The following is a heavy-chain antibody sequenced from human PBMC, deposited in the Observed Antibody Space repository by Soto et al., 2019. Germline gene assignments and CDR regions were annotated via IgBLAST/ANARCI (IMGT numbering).Heavy chain of an antibody. Sequence: GGSLRLSCAASGFTFSSYWMHWVRQAPGKGLVWVSRINSDGGSTTYADYVKGRFTIYRDNAKNTLYLQMNSLRAEDTAVYYCASSQWLVPGYWGQGTLVTVSS. CDR1: GFTFSSYW. D-gene: IGHD6-19*01. V-gene: IGHV3-74*01. CDR2: INSDGGST. J-gene: IGHJ4*02. CDR3: ASSQWLVPGY.